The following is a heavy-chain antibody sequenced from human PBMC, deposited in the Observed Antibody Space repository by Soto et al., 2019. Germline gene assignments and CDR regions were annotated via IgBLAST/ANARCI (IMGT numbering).Heavy chain of an antibody. V-gene: IGHV3-23*01. D-gene: IGHD6-13*01. CDR1: GFTFRSYA. CDR3: AKLAAAGYYYYYGMDV. J-gene: IGHJ6*02. CDR2: ISGSGGST. Sequence: EVQLLESGGGLVQPGGSLRLSCAASGFTFRSYAMSWVRQAPGKGLEWVSAISGSGGSTYYADSVKGRFTISRDNSKNTLYLQMNSLRAEDTAVYYCAKLAAAGYYYYYGMDVWGQGTTVTVSS.